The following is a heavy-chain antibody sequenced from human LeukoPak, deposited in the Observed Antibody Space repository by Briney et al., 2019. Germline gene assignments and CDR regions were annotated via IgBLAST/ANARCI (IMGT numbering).Heavy chain of an antibody. CDR2: VYYRGNT. CDR3: ARDEARVLDY. V-gene: IGHV4-59*01. Sequence: SETLSLTCTVSGGSIRNYYWSWIRQPPGKGLEWIGYVYYRGNTDYDPSLESRVTISVDTSKNQFSLKLSSVTAADTAVYYCARDEARVLDYWGQGALVTVSS. J-gene: IGHJ4*02. CDR1: GGSIRNYY.